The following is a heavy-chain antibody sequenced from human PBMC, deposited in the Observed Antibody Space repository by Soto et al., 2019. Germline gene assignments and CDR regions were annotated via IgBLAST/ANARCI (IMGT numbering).Heavy chain of an antibody. V-gene: IGHV4-34*01. J-gene: IGHJ4*02. Sequence: QVQLQQWGAGLLKPSETLSLTCAVYGGSFSGYYWCWIRQPPGKGLEWIGEINHSGSTNYNPSLKSRVTISVDTSKNQFSLKLSSVTAADTAVYYCARGPEIRNFAYWGQGTLVTVSS. CDR1: GGSFSGYY. CDR3: ARGPEIRNFAY. CDR2: INHSGST.